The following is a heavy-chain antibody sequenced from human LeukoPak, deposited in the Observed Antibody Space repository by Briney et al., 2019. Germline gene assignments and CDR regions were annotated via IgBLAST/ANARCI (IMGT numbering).Heavy chain of an antibody. J-gene: IGHJ6*02. CDR1: GGTFSSYA. D-gene: IGHD2-21*02. CDR3: ARDCVRGGDCYAYYYYGMDV. CDR2: IIPIFGTA. Sequence: GASVKVSCRASGGTFSSYAISWVRQAPGQGLEWMGGIIPIFGTANYAQKFQGRVTITADESTSTAYMELSSLRSEDTAVYYCARDCVRGGDCYAYYYYGMDVWGQGTTVTVSS. V-gene: IGHV1-69*01.